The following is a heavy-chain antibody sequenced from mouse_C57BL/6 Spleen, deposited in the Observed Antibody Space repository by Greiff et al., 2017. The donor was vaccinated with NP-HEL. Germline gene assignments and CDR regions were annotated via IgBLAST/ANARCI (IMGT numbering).Heavy chain of an antibody. V-gene: IGHV1-50*01. D-gene: IGHD1-1*01. CDR2: IDPSDSYT. CDR1: GYTFPSYW. CDR3: ARGITTVSPWIAY. Sequence: QVQLQQPGAELVKPGASVKLSCKASGYTFPSYWMPWVKQRPGQGLEWIGEIDPSDSYTNYNQKFKGKATLTVDTSSSTAYMQLSSLTSEDSAVYYCARGITTVSPWIAYWGQGTLVTVSA. J-gene: IGHJ3*01.